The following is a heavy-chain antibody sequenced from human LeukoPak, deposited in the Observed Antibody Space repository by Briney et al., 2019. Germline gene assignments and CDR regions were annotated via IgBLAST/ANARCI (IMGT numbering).Heavy chain of an antibody. D-gene: IGHD6-19*01. CDR3: ARVSGWYWFDN. CDR1: GFTFGTYA. J-gene: IGHJ4*02. V-gene: IGHV3-64*02. CDR2: ISSNGRIT. Sequence: GGSLRLSCAASGFTFGTYAMHWVRQAPGKGLEYVSAISSNGRITYYADSVKGRFTISRDNSKNILYLQMGSLRTEDTAVYYCARVSGWYWFDNWGQGTLVIVSS.